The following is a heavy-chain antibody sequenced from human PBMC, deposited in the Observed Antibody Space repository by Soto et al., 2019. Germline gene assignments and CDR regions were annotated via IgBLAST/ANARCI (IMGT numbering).Heavy chain of an antibody. J-gene: IGHJ4*02. Sequence: PGGSLRLSCAASGFTFSSYAMHWVRQAPGKGLEWVAVISYDGSNKYYADSVKGRFTISRDNSKNSLYLQMNSLRAEDTAVYYCARKRYYYGSGDYWRQGTLVTVS. CDR2: ISYDGSNK. CDR3: ARKRYYYGSGDY. V-gene: IGHV3-30-3*01. CDR1: GFTFSSYA. D-gene: IGHD3-10*01.